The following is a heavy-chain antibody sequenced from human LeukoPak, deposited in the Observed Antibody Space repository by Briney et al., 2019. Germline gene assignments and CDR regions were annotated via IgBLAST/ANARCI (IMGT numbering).Heavy chain of an antibody. CDR1: GLPFSSYA. CDR2: ISYDGSNE. V-gene: IGHV3-30*18. D-gene: IGHD2-15*01. Sequence: QPGRSLRLSCAASGLPFSSYAMHWVRQAPGKGLEWVALISYDGSNEHYADSVKGRFTISRDNSKNTLYLQVNSLRAEDTAVYYCAKSKFSCIGNNCYSPDYWGQGILVTVSS. J-gene: IGHJ4*02. CDR3: AKSKFSCIGNNCYSPDY.